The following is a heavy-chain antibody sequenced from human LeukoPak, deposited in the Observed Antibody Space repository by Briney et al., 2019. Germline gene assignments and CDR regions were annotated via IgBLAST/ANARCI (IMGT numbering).Heavy chain of an antibody. CDR2: INPNSGGT. D-gene: IGHD6-19*01. Sequence: ASVKVSCKASGYTLTRYYMHWVRQAPGQGLEWMGWINPNSGGTNYAQKFQGRVTMTRDTSISTAYMELSRLRSDDTAVYYCARVYSIAVAGTRWFDPWGQGTLVTVSS. CDR1: GYTLTRYY. CDR3: ARVYSIAVAGTRWFDP. J-gene: IGHJ5*02. V-gene: IGHV1-2*02.